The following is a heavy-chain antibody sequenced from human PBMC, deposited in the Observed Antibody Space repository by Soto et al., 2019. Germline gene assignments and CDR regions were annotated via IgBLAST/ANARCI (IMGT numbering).Heavy chain of an antibody. CDR2: ISYDGSNK. D-gene: IGHD2-15*01. CDR1: GFTFSSYA. Sequence: QVQLVESGGGVVQPGRSLRLSCAASGFTFSSYAMHWVRQAPGKGLEWVAVISYDGSNKYYADSVKGRFTISRDNSKNTLYLQMSRLRAEDTAVYYCARGGYCSGGSCYHRRWFDPWGQGTLVTVSS. J-gene: IGHJ5*02. CDR3: ARGGYCSGGSCYHRRWFDP. V-gene: IGHV3-30-3*01.